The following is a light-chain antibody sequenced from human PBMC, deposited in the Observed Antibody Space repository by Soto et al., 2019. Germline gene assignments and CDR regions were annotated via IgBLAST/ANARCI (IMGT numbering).Light chain of an antibody. J-gene: IGLJ1*01. V-gene: IGLV2-14*01. Sequence: QSVLAQPASVSGSPGQSITISCTGTSSDVGGYNYVSWYQQHPGKAPKLMIYEVSNRPSGVSDRFSGSKSGNTASLTISWLQAADEADYYCSSKRTTASLVFGTGTKVTVL. CDR1: SSDVGGYNY. CDR2: EVS. CDR3: SSKRTTASLV.